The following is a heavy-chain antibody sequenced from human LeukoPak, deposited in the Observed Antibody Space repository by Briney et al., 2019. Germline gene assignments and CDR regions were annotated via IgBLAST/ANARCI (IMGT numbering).Heavy chain of an antibody. J-gene: IGHJ4*02. D-gene: IGHD6-13*01. Sequence: SETLSLTCAVYGGSFSGYYWSWIRQPPGKGLEWIGEINHSGSTDYNPSLKSRVTISVDTSKNQFSLKLSSVTAADTAVYYCARLGYSSSPRWGQGTLVTVSS. CDR1: GGSFSGYY. V-gene: IGHV4-34*01. CDR2: INHSGST. CDR3: ARLGYSSSPR.